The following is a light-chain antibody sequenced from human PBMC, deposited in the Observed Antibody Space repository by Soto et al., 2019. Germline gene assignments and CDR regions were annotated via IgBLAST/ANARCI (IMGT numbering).Light chain of an antibody. CDR2: ASS. CDR3: QQSDSTRYT. Sequence: DIQMTQSPSSLSVSVGDRVTITCRASQSISSYLNWYQQKPGKAPKILIYASSNLQSGVPSRFSGSGSGTDFTLTISSLQPEDFATYYCQQSDSTRYTFGQGTKLEIK. CDR1: QSISSY. V-gene: IGKV1-39*01. J-gene: IGKJ2*01.